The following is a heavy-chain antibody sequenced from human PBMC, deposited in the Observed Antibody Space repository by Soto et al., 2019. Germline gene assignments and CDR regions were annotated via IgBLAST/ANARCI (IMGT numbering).Heavy chain of an antibody. Sequence: SETLSLTSTFSGGSISSDYCSCLLHPPGKELECLGYVYYSGSTNYNPSLKSRVPISVDTPKNHFSLKLSYVTPAHTAVYYYARNSGYDFWSCYSNQYYYYMDVWDKWTTVTIAS. CDR2: VYYSGST. V-gene: IGHV4-59*01. CDR3: ARNSGYDFWSCYSNQYYYYMDV. J-gene: IGHJ6*03. D-gene: IGHD3-3*01. CDR1: GGSISSDY.